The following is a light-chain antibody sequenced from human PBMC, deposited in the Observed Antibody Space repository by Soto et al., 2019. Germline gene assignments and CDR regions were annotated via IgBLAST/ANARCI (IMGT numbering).Light chain of an antibody. J-gene: IGLJ2*01. CDR3: SSYTSSSVV. Sequence: QSALTQPVSVSGSPGQSITISCTGTSSDVGGYNYVSWYQQHPGKAPKLMIYEVSNRPSGVSNRFSGSKSGNTASLTISGLQAEDEADYYCSSYTSSSVVFGGGTK. CDR2: EVS. CDR1: SSDVGGYNY. V-gene: IGLV2-14*01.